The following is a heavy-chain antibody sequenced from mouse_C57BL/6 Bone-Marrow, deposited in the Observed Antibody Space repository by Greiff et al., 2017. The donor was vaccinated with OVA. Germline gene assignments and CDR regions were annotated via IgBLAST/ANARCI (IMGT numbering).Heavy chain of an antibody. CDR3: ARGTMVKYYFDY. J-gene: IGHJ2*01. D-gene: IGHD2-1*01. V-gene: IGHV1-61*01. CDR2: IYPSDSET. CDR1: GYTFTSYW. Sequence: VQLVESGAELVRPGSSVKLTCKASGYTFTSYWMDWVKQRPGQGLEWIGNIYPSDSETHYNQKFKDKATLTVDKSSSTAYMQLSSLTSEDSAVYYCARGTMVKYYFDYWCQGTTLTVSS.